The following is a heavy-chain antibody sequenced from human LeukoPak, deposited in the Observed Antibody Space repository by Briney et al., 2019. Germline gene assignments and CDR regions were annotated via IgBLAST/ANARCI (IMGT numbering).Heavy chain of an antibody. D-gene: IGHD3-22*01. V-gene: IGHV5-51*01. CDR1: GYSFTSYW. Sequence: GESLKISCKGSGYSFTSYWIGWVRQMPGKGLEWMGIIYPGDSDPRYSPSFQGQVTISADKSISTAYLQWSSLKASDTAMYYCARLMNYYDSSGYSPSAVDYWGQGTLVTVSS. CDR2: IYPGDSDP. CDR3: ARLMNYYDSSGYSPSAVDY. J-gene: IGHJ4*02.